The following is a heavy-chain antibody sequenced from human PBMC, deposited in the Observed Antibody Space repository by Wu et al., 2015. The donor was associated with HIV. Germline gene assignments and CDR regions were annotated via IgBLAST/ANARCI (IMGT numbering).Heavy chain of an antibody. CDR3: ARVRGVNYYYYYGMDV. V-gene: IGHV1-46*01. D-gene: IGHD3-10*01. Sequence: QVQLVQSGAEVKKPGASVKVSCKASGYTFTSYYMHWVRQAPGQGLEWMGIINPSGGSTSYAQKFQGRVTMTRDTSTSTVYMELSSLRSEDTAVYYCARVRGVNYYYYYGMDVWGQGTTVTVSS. CDR2: INPSGGST. CDR1: GYTFTSYY. J-gene: IGHJ6*02.